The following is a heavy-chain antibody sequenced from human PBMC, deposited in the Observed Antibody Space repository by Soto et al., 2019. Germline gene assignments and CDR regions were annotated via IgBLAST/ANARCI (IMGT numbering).Heavy chain of an antibody. CDR2: IIPIFGTA. CDR3: ARTMIVGAVYYYYGMDV. V-gene: IGHV1-69*13. D-gene: IGHD3-22*01. J-gene: IGHJ6*02. CDR1: GGTFSSYA. Sequence: SVKVSCKASGGTFSSYAISWVLQAPGQGLEWMGGIIPIFGTANYAQKFQGRVTITADESTSTAYMELSSLRSEDTAVYYCARTMIVGAVYYYYGMDVWGQGTTVTVSS.